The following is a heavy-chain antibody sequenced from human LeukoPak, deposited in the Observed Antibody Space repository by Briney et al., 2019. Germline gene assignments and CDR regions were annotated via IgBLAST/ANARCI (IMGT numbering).Heavy chain of an antibody. V-gene: IGHV4-59*12. Sequence: SETLSLTCTVSGGSISSYYWSWIRQPPGKGLEWIGYIYYSGSTNYNPSLKSRVTISVDTSKNQFSLKLSSVTAADTAVYYCARGGPKTGIDYWGQGTLVTVSS. CDR1: GGSISSYY. D-gene: IGHD1-1*01. CDR3: ARGGPKTGIDY. J-gene: IGHJ4*02. CDR2: IYYSGST.